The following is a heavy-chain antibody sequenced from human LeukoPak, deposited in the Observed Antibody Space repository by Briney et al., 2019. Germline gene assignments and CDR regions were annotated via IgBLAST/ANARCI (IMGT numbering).Heavy chain of an antibody. V-gene: IGHV4-61*02. D-gene: IGHD6-6*01. CDR1: GGSISSGSYY. CDR2: IYTSGST. CDR3: ARSPDWKASSIADSDDY. Sequence: SETLSLTCTVSGGSISSGSYYWSWIRQPAGKGLEWIGRIYTSGSTNYNPSLKSRDTISVDTSKNQFSLKLSSVTAADTAVYYCARSPDWKASSIADSDDYWGQGTLVTVSS. J-gene: IGHJ4*02.